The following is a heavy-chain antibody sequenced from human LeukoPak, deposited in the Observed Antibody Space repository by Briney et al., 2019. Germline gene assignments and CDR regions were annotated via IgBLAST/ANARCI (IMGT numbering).Heavy chain of an antibody. CDR1: GGSISSGSYY. Sequence: SETLSLTCTVSGGSISSGSYYWRWIRQPPGKGLERIGYIYYTESTSYNPSLKSRVTKSLDASKNQFPLELNSATPADTAVYYCARGGNYWPQWWFDPWGRGTLVSVSS. V-gene: IGHV4-61*01. CDR3: ARGGNYWPQWWFDP. D-gene: IGHD1-7*01. CDR2: IYYTEST. J-gene: IGHJ5*02.